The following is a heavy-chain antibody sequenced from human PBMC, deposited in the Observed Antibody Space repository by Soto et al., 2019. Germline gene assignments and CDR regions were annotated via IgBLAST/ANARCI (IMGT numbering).Heavy chain of an antibody. CDR3: ASYFNYYDSSGSGIDY. Sequence: GGSLRLSCAASGFTFSSYSMNWVRQAPGKGLEWVSSISSSSSYIYYADSVKGRFTISRDNAKNSLYLQMNSLRAEDTAVYYCASYFNYYDSSGSGIDYWGQGTLVTVSS. D-gene: IGHD3-22*01. V-gene: IGHV3-21*01. CDR1: GFTFSSYS. CDR2: ISSSSSYI. J-gene: IGHJ4*02.